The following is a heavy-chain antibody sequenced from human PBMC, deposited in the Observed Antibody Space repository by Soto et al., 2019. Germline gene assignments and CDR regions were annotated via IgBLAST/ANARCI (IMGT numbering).Heavy chain of an antibody. CDR2: ISWNSGSI. D-gene: IGHD4-17*01. V-gene: IGHV3-9*01. Sequence: EVQLVESGGGLVQPGRSLRLSCAASGFTFDDYAMHWVRQAPGKGLEWVSGISWNSGSIGYADSVKGRFTISRDNATNSLYLQMNSLRAEDTALYYCAKDNYGDYVNYFDYWGQGTLVTVSS. CDR3: AKDNYGDYVNYFDY. CDR1: GFTFDDYA. J-gene: IGHJ4*02.